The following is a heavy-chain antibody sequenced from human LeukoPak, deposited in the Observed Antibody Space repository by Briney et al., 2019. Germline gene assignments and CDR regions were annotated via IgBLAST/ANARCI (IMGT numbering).Heavy chain of an antibody. D-gene: IGHD3-22*01. CDR3: ARVEHYYDSSGYSAWDY. J-gene: IGHJ4*02. V-gene: IGHV3-21*01. Sequence: PGGSLRLSCAASGFTFTNYAMNWVRQAPGKGLEWVSSISSSNTYIYYADSVKGRFTISRDNAKSSLYLQMNSLRAEDTAVYYCARVEHYYDSSGYSAWDYWGQGTLVTVSS. CDR1: GFTFTNYA. CDR2: ISSSNTYI.